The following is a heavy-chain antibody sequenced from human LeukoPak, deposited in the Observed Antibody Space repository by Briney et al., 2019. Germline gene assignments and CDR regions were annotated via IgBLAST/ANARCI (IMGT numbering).Heavy chain of an antibody. CDR1: GGSISSSSYY. D-gene: IGHD3-22*01. V-gene: IGHV4-39*01. CDR2: IYYSGST. Sequence: SETLSLTCTVSGGSISSSSYYWGWIRQPPGKGLEWIGSIYYSGSTYYNPSLKSRVTISVDTSKNQFSLKLSSVTAAGTAVYYCARHAQGTMIPGPFDYWGQGTLVTVSS. J-gene: IGHJ4*02. CDR3: ARHAQGTMIPGPFDY.